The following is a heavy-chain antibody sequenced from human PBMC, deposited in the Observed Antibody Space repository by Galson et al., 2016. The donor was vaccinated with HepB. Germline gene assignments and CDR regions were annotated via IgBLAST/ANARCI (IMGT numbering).Heavy chain of an antibody. CDR3: ARWAIRGVRNYFHAMDV. Sequence: TLSLTCTVSGGSLSSGSYHWTWIRLPAGKGLEWIGRVYISGSTNYNPSLKGRVSISLDTSKNQFSLTLSSVTAADTAMYYCARWAIRGVRNYFHAMDVWGKGTTVIVSS. V-gene: IGHV4-61*02. CDR1: GGSLSSGSYH. CDR2: VYISGST. D-gene: IGHD3-10*01. J-gene: IGHJ6*04.